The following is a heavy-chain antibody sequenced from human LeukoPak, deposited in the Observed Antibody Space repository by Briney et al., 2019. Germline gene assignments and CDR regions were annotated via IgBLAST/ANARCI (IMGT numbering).Heavy chain of an antibody. Sequence: SETLSLTCTVSGGSISSYYWSWIRQPPGKGLEWIGYIYYSGSTNYNPSLKSRVTISVDTSKNQFSLKLSSVTAADTAVYYCARPSFSRNWYFDLWGRGTLVTVSS. J-gene: IGHJ2*01. V-gene: IGHV4-59*08. CDR1: GGSISSYY. CDR2: IYYSGST. D-gene: IGHD3-10*01. CDR3: ARPSFSRNWYFDL.